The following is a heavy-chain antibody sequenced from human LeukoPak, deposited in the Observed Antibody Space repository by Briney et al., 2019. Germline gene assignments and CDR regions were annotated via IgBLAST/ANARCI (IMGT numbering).Heavy chain of an antibody. CDR1: GYSISSGYY. Sequence: SSETLSLTCTVSGYSISSGYYWGWIRQPPGKGLEWIGSIYYSGSTYYNPSLKSRVTISVDTSKNQFSLKLSSVTAADTAVYYCARCKKNNYDSSGYHGDWFDPWGQGTLVTVSS. J-gene: IGHJ5*02. D-gene: IGHD3-22*01. V-gene: IGHV4-38-2*02. CDR2: IYYSGST. CDR3: ARCKKNNYDSSGYHGDWFDP.